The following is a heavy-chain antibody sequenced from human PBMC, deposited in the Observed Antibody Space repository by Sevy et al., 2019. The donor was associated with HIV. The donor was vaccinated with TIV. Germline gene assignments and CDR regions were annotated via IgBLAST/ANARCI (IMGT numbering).Heavy chain of an antibody. J-gene: IGHJ4*02. Sequence: GGSLRLSCAASGFTFHDYAMHWVRQAPGKGLEWVSGISWTSGGIGYADSVKGRFTISRDNAKNSLYLQMNSLRAEDTALYYCAKDINADYYDSSGYYYWGQGTLVTVSS. D-gene: IGHD3-22*01. CDR2: ISWTSGGI. CDR1: GFTFHDYA. CDR3: AKDINADYYDSSGYYY. V-gene: IGHV3-9*01.